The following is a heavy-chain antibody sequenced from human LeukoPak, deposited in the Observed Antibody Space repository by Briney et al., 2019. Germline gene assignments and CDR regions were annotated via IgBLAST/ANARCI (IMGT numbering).Heavy chain of an antibody. CDR1: GFSFSSCS. V-gene: IGHV3-48*04. CDR3: ARDTYSSGWYGHDAFDI. CDR2: ISSSSTI. J-gene: IGHJ3*02. Sequence: GGSLRLSCAASGFSFSSCSMNWVRQAPGKGLEWVSYISSSSTIYYADSVKGRFTISRDNAKNSLYLQMNSLRAEDTAVYYCARDTYSSGWYGHDAFDIWGQGTMVTVSS. D-gene: IGHD6-19*01.